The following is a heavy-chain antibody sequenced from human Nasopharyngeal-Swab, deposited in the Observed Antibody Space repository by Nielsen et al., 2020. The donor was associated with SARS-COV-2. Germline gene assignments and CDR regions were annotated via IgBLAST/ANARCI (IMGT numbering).Heavy chain of an antibody. CDR3: ARGGTSTIFGVVIIGAFDI. CDR2: IHHSGTI. Sequence: SETLSLTCVVSGGSTGSDYWWTWVRQPPGRGLEWIGEIHHSGTINYNPSLKSRVTLLVDKSKNQFSLKLSSVTAADTAVYYCARGGTSTIFGVVIIGAFDIWGQGTMVTVSS. J-gene: IGHJ3*02. CDR1: GGSTGSDYW. D-gene: IGHD3-3*01. V-gene: IGHV4-4*02.